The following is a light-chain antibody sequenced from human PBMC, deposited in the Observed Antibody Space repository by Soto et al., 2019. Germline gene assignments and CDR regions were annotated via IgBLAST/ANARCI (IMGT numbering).Light chain of an antibody. CDR1: QSVSNNY. CDR3: QQYGSSGT. Sequence: EIVLTQSPGTLSLSPGERATLSCRASQSVSNNYLAWYRQKPCPAPRLLIYGASNRATGIPDRFSGSGSGTDFTLTISRLEPEDFAVYYCQQYGSSGTFGQGTKVDIK. V-gene: IGKV3-20*01. J-gene: IGKJ1*01. CDR2: GAS.